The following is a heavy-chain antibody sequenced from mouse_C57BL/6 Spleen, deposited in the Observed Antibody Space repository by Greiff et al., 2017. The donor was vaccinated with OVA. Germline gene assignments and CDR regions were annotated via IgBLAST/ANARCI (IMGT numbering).Heavy chain of an antibody. V-gene: IGHV1-26*01. Sequence: VQLQQSGPELVKPGASVKISCKASGYTFTDYYMNWVKQSHGKSLEWIGDINPNNGGTSYNQKFKGKATLTVDKSSSTAYMELRSLTSEDSAVYYCARYGYGYDKRYYFDYWGQGTTLTVSS. D-gene: IGHD2-2*01. CDR1: GYTFTDYY. CDR2: INPNNGGT. CDR3: ARYGYGYDKRYYFDY. J-gene: IGHJ2*01.